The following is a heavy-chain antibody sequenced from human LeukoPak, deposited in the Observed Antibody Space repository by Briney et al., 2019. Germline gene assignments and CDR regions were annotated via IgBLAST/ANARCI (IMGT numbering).Heavy chain of an antibody. D-gene: IGHD3-22*01. V-gene: IGHV3-15*01. Sequence: SGGSLRLSCAASGFTFSNAWMSWVRQAPGKGLEWVGRIKSKTDGCTTDYAAPVKGRFTISRDDSKNTLYLQMNSLKTEDTAVYYCTSTLPINYYYDSSGYPNFDYWGQGTLVTVSS. J-gene: IGHJ4*02. CDR1: GFTFSNAW. CDR3: TSTLPINYYYDSSGYPNFDY. CDR2: IKSKTDGCTT.